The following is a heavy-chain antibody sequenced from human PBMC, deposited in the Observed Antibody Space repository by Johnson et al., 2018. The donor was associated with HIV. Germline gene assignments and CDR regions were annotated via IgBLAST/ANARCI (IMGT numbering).Heavy chain of an antibody. Sequence: VQLVESGGGLVQPGGSLRLSCAASGFTFSSYAMSWVRQAPGKGLEWVSRINSDGSSTSYADSVKGRFTISRDNSKNTLYLQMNSLRAEDTAVYYCARDRLWFGESDAFDIWGQGTMVTVSS. CDR2: INSDGSST. CDR3: ARDRLWFGESDAFDI. V-gene: IGHV3-23*04. J-gene: IGHJ3*02. CDR1: GFTFSSYA. D-gene: IGHD3-10*01.